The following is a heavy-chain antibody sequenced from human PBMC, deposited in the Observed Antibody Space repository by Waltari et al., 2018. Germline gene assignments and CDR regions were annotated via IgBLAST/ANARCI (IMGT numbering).Heavy chain of an antibody. D-gene: IGHD6-19*01. CDR2: VDPEDGET. J-gene: IGHJ3*02. CDR3: ATGSRKTVAGRGVAFDI. Sequence: EVQLVQPGAEVKKPGATVKISCKVSGYTFTDYYMHCVPQAPGKGLEWMGLVDPEDGETIYAEKFQGRVTITADTSTDTAYMELSSLRSEDTAVYYCATGSRKTVAGRGVAFDIWGQGTMVTVSS. V-gene: IGHV1-69-2*01. CDR1: GYTFTDYY.